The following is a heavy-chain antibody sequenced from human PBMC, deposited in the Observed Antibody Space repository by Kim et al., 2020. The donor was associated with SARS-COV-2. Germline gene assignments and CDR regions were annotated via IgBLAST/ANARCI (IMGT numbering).Heavy chain of an antibody. J-gene: IGHJ4*02. CDR3: AKERDTGRYDSSGYYYY. CDR1: GFTFSSSA. Sequence: GGSLRLSCVASGFTFSSSAMSWVRQAPGKGLEWVSTIRDSAGRTYYADSVKGRFTISRDNSKSTLFLQMSSLRAEDTAVYYCAKERDTGRYDSSGYYYYWGQGTLVAVSS. V-gene: IGHV3-23*01. CDR2: IRDSAGRT. D-gene: IGHD3-22*01.